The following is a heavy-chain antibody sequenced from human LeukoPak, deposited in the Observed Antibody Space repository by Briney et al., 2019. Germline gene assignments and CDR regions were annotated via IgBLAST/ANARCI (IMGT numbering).Heavy chain of an antibody. D-gene: IGHD6-19*01. CDR1: GGSLSSSSYY. CDR3: ARRRVAGTLDY. J-gene: IGHJ4*02. CDR2: IYYSGST. V-gene: IGHV4-39*01. Sequence: SETLSLTCSVSGGSLSSSSYYWGWLRQPPGRGLEGIGSIYYSGSTYYNPSLKSRVTISVDTSKNQFSLKLSSVTAADTAVYYCARRRVAGTLDYWGQGTLVTVSS.